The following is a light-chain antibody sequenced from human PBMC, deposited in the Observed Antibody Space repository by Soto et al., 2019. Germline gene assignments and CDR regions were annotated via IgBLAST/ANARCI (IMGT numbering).Light chain of an antibody. Sequence: QSVLTQPASVSGSPGQSITISCTGTSSDVGDYNYVSWYQQHPGKAPRLMLYDVSERPSGVSNRFSGSKSGNTASLTISGLHTEDEAQYYCSSYRTSCTAVVFGGGTKLTVL. V-gene: IGLV2-14*01. CDR3: SSYRTSCTAVV. J-gene: IGLJ2*01. CDR1: SSDVGDYNY. CDR2: DVS.